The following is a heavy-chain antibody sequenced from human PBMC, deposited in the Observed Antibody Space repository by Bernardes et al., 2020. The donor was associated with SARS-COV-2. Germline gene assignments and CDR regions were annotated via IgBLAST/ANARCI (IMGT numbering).Heavy chain of an antibody. CDR2: INSDGSVI. Sequence: GGSLRLSCAASGFSLSTSCVHWVRQTPGKGLVWVSRINSDGSVIDYADSVKGRFTISRDNAKNTLYLQMNSLRGDDTAVYYCARAGQFYFEYWGQGTLVTVSS. V-gene: IGHV3-74*01. CDR1: GFSLSTSC. CDR3: ARAGQFYFEY. J-gene: IGHJ4*02.